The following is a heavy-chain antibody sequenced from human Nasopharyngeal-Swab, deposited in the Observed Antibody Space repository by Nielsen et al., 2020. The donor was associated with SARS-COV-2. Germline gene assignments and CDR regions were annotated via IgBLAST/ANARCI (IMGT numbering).Heavy chain of an antibody. CDR3: ARGGDYSRTHFDY. CDR2: IYPGDADS. D-gene: IGHD4-11*01. V-gene: IGHV5-51*01. CDR1: EYSFSNYW. Sequence: GESLKISCKGSEYSFSNYWIGWVRQMPGKGLEWMGIIYPGDADSRYTPSFQGQVTITADTSISTAYLQWSSLKASDTAIYYCARGGDYSRTHFDYWGQEPWSPSP. J-gene: IGHJ4*01.